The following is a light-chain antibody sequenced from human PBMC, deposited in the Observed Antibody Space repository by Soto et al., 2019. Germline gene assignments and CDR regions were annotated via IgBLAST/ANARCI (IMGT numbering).Light chain of an antibody. Sequence: QSVLTQPASVSGSPGQSITISCTGTSSDVGGYSYVSWYQQHPGKTPKLMIYEVSNRPSGVSHRFSGSKSGNTASLTISGLQTEDEADYYCSSFSSITREVVGGGTKVTVL. V-gene: IGLV2-14*01. CDR1: SSDVGGYSY. CDR2: EVS. J-gene: IGLJ2*01. CDR3: SSFSSITREV.